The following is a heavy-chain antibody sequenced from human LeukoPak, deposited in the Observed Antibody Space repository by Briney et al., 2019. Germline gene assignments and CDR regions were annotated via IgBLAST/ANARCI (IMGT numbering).Heavy chain of an antibody. V-gene: IGHV1-69*04. D-gene: IGHD3-22*01. CDR2: IIPILGIA. J-gene: IGHJ3*02. CDR1: GGTFSSYA. CDR3: ARGAMIVVVNDDAFDI. Sequence: GASVKVSCKASGGTFSSYAISWVRQAPGQGLEWMGRIIPILGIANYAQKFQGRVTITADKSTSTAYMELSSLRSEDTAVYYCARGAMIVVVNDDAFDIWGQGTMVTVSS.